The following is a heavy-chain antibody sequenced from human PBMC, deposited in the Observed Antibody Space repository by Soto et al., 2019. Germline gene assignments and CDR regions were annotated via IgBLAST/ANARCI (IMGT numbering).Heavy chain of an antibody. Sequence: QVTLKESGPVLVKPTETLALTCTVSGFSLSNAQMGVSWIRQPPGKALEWLAHIFSNDEKSHNTSLKSRLTISMDTSKSQVVLTMTNMDPVDTATYYCTRVLDYGGNFYYFDYWGQGTLVTVSS. CDR3: TRVLDYGGNFYYFDY. V-gene: IGHV2-26*01. D-gene: IGHD4-17*01. CDR2: IFSNDEK. J-gene: IGHJ4*02. CDR1: GFSLSNAQMG.